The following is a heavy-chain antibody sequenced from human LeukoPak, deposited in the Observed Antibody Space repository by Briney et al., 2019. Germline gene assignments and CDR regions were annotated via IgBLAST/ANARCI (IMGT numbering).Heavy chain of an antibody. CDR1: GFTFSSYS. CDR2: ISSSSSYI. J-gene: IGHJ4*02. V-gene: IGHV3-21*01. Sequence: GGSLRLSCAASGFTFSSYSMNWVRQAPGKGLEWVSSISSSSSYIYYADSVKGRFTISRDNAKNSLYLQMNSLRAEDAAVYYCARIIAAAGTGSYSGQGTLVPVSS. CDR3: ARIIAAAGTGSY. D-gene: IGHD6-13*01.